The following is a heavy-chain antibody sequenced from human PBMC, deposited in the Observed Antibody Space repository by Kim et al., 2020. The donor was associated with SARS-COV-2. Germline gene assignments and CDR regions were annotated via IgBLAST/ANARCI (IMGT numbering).Heavy chain of an antibody. CDR1: GFTFSNYA. V-gene: IGHV3-33*01. Sequence: GGSLRLSCAASGFTFSNYAFHWVRQAPGTGLEWVASIWYDGSNEYYADSVKGRLTISRDNDKNTLSLQMNSLSAEDTAVYYCARDGFDFWSGSGFYYYYGLDVWGQGTTVTVSS. D-gene: IGHD3-3*01. J-gene: IGHJ6*02. CDR3: ARDGFDFWSGSGFYYYYGLDV. CDR2: IWYDGSNE.